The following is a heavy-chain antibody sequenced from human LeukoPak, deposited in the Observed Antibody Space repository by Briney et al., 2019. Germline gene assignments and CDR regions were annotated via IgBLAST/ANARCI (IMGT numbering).Heavy chain of an antibody. D-gene: IGHD1-1*01. V-gene: IGHV4-39*07. J-gene: IGHJ6*03. Sequence: SETLSLTCTVSGGSISSSSYYWGWIRQRPGKGLEWIGSIYYSGSTYYNPSLKSRVTISVDTSKNQFSLKLSSVTAADTAVYYCARVRDNNKYYYYYMDVWGKGTTVTVSS. CDR3: ARVRDNNKYYYYYMDV. CDR2: IYYSGST. CDR1: GGSISSSSYY.